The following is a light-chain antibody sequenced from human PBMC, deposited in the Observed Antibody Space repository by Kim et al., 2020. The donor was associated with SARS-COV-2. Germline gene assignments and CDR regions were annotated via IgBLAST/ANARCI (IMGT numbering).Light chain of an antibody. CDR1: QSISSEF. CDR2: GAS. V-gene: IGKV3-20*01. J-gene: IGKJ2*01. Sequence: EIVLTQSPGTLSLSPGERATLSCRASQSISSEFLAWYQQISGQSPRLLIFGASNRAAGIPDRFSGGGSGTDFTLTITRLEPADSAIYYCQQYRASPPAYTFGQGTKLEI. CDR3: QQYRASPPAYT.